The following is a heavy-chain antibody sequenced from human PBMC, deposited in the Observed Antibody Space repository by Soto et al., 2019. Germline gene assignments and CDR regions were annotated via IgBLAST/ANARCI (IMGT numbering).Heavy chain of an antibody. Sequence: QVQLVQSGAEEKNPGASVKISCKASGYTFTRYPLHWVRQAPGQRLEWMGWIDPGAGNGNTRYSQKFQGRVTITRDTSASTAYMELSSLRSEDTAVYYCAGKVITGGFYYVMDVWGHGTTVTVSS. J-gene: IGHJ6*02. D-gene: IGHD2-21*01. CDR2: IDPGAGNGNT. CDR1: GYTFTRYP. V-gene: IGHV1-3*05. CDR3: AGKVITGGFYYVMDV.